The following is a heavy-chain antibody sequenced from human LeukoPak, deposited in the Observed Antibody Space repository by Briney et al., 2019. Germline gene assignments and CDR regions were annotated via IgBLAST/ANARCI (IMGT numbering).Heavy chain of an antibody. CDR2: IYYSGST. CDR1: GGSISSGGYS. J-gene: IGHJ5*02. V-gene: IGHV4-31*03. CDR3: AREGLQPNWFDP. D-gene: IGHD2-15*01. Sequence: PSQTLSLTCTVSGGSISSGGYSWSWIRQHPGKGLEWIGYIYYSGSTYYNPSLKSRVTISVDTSKNQFSLKLSSVTAADTAVYYCAREGLQPNWFDPWGQGTLVTVSS.